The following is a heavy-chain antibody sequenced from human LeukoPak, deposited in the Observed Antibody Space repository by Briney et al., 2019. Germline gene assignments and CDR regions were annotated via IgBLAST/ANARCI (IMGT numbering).Heavy chain of an antibody. J-gene: IGHJ4*02. CDR1: GFTFSNYA. V-gene: IGHV3-64*01. Sequence: GGSLRLSCAASGFTFSNYAMHWVRQAPGKGLEYVSAISSYGDSTYYANSVKGRFTIPRDNSKNTLYLQMGSLRADDMAVYYCARTTGPLDYWGQGTLVTVSS. D-gene: IGHD4-17*01. CDR2: ISSYGDST. CDR3: ARTTGPLDY.